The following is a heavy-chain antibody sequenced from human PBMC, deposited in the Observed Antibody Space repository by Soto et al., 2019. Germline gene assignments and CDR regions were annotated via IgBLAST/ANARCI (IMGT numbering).Heavy chain of an antibody. V-gene: IGHV1-2*02. CDR3: ARGVRSGPTTAMVEGWFDP. D-gene: IGHD5-18*01. Sequence: QVQLVQSGAEVKKPGASVKVSCKASGYTFTGYYMHWVRQAPGQGLEWMGWINPNSGGTNYAQKFQGRVTMTTHTSMSTAYMELSRLRSDDTAVYYCARGVRSGPTTAMVEGWFDPWGQGTLVTVSS. CDR2: INPNSGGT. J-gene: IGHJ5*02. CDR1: GYTFTGYY.